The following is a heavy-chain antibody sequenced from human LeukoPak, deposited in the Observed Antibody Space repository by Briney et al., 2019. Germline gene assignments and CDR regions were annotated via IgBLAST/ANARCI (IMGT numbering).Heavy chain of an antibody. CDR3: AREVTIFGVVMNYFDY. CDR1: GFTFSSYA. J-gene: IGHJ4*02. Sequence: GRSLRLSCAASGFTFSSYAMHWVRQAPGKGLEWVAVISYDGSNKYYADSVKGRFTISRDNSKNTLYLQMNSLRAEDTAVYYCAREVTIFGVVMNYFDYWGQGTLVTVSS. D-gene: IGHD3-3*01. V-gene: IGHV3-30-3*01. CDR2: ISYDGSNK.